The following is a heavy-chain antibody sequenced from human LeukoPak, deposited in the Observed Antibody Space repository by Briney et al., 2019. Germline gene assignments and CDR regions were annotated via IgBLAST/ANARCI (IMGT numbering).Heavy chain of an antibody. V-gene: IGHV3-7*01. D-gene: IGHD6-13*01. CDR1: GFTFSTYW. J-gene: IGHJ4*02. CDR2: IKQDGSEK. Sequence: GGSLRLPCAASGFTFSTYWMSGVRQAPGKGLEWVANIKQDGSEKYYVDSVKGRFTISRDNAKNSLYLQMNSLRAEDTAMYYCARDSAGNDYWGQGTLVTVSS. CDR3: ARDSAGNDY.